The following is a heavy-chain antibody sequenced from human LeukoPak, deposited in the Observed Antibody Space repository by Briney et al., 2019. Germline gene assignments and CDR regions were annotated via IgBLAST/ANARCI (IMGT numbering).Heavy chain of an antibody. J-gene: IGHJ4*02. CDR2: IGPTGSDR. Sequence: KPGGSLRLSCTASGLTFSTSGFNWVRQAPGKGLEWVASIGPTGSDRYHADSIKGRFTISRDNANNFLYLQMNSLRAEDTAVYYCARDGSVWAFDYWGQGTLVTVSS. CDR1: GLTFSTSG. CDR3: ARDGSVWAFDY. D-gene: IGHD2-8*01. V-gene: IGHV3-21*06.